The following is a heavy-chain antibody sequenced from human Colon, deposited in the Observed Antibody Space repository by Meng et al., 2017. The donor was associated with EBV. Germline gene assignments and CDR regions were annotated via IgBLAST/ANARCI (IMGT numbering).Heavy chain of an antibody. CDR1: GYTFTTYD. CDR3: SRDSIYQGRDS. J-gene: IGHJ4*02. D-gene: IGHD2-2*01. Sequence: QVQLVPSGAEVKKPGASVKVSGNASGYTFTTYDINWVRQATGQGLEWIGWMNPDNGNTASAEKFQGRVTMTRNTSTNTAYMELNSLTSEDTAVYYCSRDSIYQGRDSWGQGTLVTVSS. CDR2: MNPDNGNT. V-gene: IGHV1-8*01.